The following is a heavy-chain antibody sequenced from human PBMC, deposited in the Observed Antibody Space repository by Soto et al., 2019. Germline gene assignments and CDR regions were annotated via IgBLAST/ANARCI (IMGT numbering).Heavy chain of an antibody. CDR3: ARGRYGDY. J-gene: IGHJ4*02. V-gene: IGHV1-18*01. Sequence: QVHLVQSGAEVKKPGASVKVSCKGSGYGFTTYGITWVRQAPGQGLEWMAWISAHNGNTNYAQKVQGRVTVTRDTSTSTAYMGLRSLRYDDTAVHYCARGRYGDYWGQGARVTVSS. D-gene: IGHD1-1*01. CDR1: GYGFTTYG. CDR2: ISAHNGNT.